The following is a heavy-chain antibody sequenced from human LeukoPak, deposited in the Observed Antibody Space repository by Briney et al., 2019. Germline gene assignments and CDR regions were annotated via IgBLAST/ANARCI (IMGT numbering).Heavy chain of an antibody. Sequence: GGSLRLSCAATGFTFSSYAMSWVRQAPGKGLEWVSAISGRGVSTYYADSLKGRFTSHRDNSKNTPYLQMNSLRAEDTAVYYCAKGAGDIVVVVAGPFEPWGQGTLVTVSS. CDR2: ISGRGVST. CDR1: GFTFSSYA. J-gene: IGHJ5*01. V-gene: IGHV3-23*01. D-gene: IGHD2-15*01. CDR3: AKGAGDIVVVVAGPFEP.